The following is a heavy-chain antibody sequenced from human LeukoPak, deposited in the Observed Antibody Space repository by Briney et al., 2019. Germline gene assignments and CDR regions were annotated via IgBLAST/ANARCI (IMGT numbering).Heavy chain of an antibody. J-gene: IGHJ4*02. V-gene: IGHV3-23*01. Sequence: PGGSLRLSCAASGFTFSTYALSWVRQAPGKGLEWVSAISPGGDRTCYADSVKGRFAISRDNSKNTLYLQMNSLRAEDTAVYYCAREDGSGSYGYWGQGTLVTVSS. CDR2: ISPGGDRT. CDR3: AREDGSGSYGY. CDR1: GFTFSTYA. D-gene: IGHD3-10*01.